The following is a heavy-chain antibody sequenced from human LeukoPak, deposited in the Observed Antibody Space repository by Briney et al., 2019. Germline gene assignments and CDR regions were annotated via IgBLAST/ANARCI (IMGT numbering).Heavy chain of an antibody. CDR2: ISSSSSYI. CDR1: GFTFSSYS. CDR3: ARAVYGFDAFDI. J-gene: IGHJ3*02. D-gene: IGHD4-17*01. Sequence: GGSLRLSCAASGFTFSSYSMNWVRQAPGKGLEWVSSISSSSSYIYYADSVKGRFTISRDNAKNSLYLQMSSLRAEDTAVYYCARAVYGFDAFDIWGQGTMVTVSS. V-gene: IGHV3-21*01.